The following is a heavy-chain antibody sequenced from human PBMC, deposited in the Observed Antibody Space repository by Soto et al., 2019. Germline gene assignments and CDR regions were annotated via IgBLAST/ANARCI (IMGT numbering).Heavy chain of an antibody. CDR2: KSYDGSNK. CDR3: ARDPDSSGYYVFDY. D-gene: IGHD3-22*01. CDR1: GFTFGSYA. J-gene: IGHJ4*02. V-gene: IGHV3-30-3*01. Sequence: GGSLRLSCAASGFTFGSYAMHWVRQAPGKGLEWVAVKSYDGSNKYYADSVKGRFTISRDNSKNTLYLQMNSLRAEDTAVYYCARDPDSSGYYVFDYWGQGTLVTVSS.